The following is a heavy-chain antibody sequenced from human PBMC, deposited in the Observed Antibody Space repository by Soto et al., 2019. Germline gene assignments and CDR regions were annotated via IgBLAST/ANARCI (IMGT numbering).Heavy chain of an antibody. Sequence: QVQLVQSGAEVKKPGASVNISCQASGFTFSDTLINWVRQAPGQRLEWMGWINPANGNTRYSGSFQGRATISTLSTASTAYVALSDLTSDDTAVYYCARDIVSVGSRADDAVDVWGQGTMITVSS. CDR3: ARDIVSVGSRADDAVDV. J-gene: IGHJ3*01. CDR1: GFTFSDTL. D-gene: IGHD1-26*01. CDR2: INPANGNT. V-gene: IGHV1-3*01.